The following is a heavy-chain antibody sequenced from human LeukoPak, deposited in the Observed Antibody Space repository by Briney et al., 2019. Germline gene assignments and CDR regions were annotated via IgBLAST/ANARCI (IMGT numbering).Heavy chain of an antibody. CDR1: GYTFTGYY. V-gene: IGHV1-2*02. J-gene: IGHJ4*02. CDR2: INPNSGAT. CDR3: ARERGDGSGGYYYVY. Sequence: ASVKVSCKVSGYTFTGYYIHWVRQAPGQGLEWMGWINPNSGATKYAQTFQDRVTMTRDTSISTAYMELSRLRSDDTAMYYCARERGDGSGGYYYVYWGQGTLVTVSS. D-gene: IGHD3-22*01.